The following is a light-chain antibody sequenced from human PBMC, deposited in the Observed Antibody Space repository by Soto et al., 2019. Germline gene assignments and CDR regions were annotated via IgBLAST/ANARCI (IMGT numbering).Light chain of an antibody. J-gene: IGKJ4*01. V-gene: IGKV3-20*01. CDR2: GAG. Sequence: EVVLTQSPGTLSLSPGERVTVSCRASQNVRKYLAWYQQKPGQAPRLVINGAGTRGSGVPDRFSGSGSGTDFTLTINSLESDDSAVYYCHQYGEYPPTFGGGTKGEI. CDR3: HQYGEYPPT. CDR1: QNVRKY.